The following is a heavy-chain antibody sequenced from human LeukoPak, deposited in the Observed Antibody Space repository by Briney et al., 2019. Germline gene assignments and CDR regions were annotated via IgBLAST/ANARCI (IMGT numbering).Heavy chain of an antibody. Sequence: ASVKVSCKASGYTFTGYYMHWVRQAPGQGLEWMGWINPNSGGTNYAQKFQGRVTMTRDTSISTAYMELSRLRPDDTAVYYCARASRVGSPSGGGYWGQGTLVTVSS. V-gene: IGHV1-2*02. CDR1: GYTFTGYY. J-gene: IGHJ4*02. D-gene: IGHD6-25*01. CDR3: ARASRVGSPSGGGY. CDR2: INPNSGGT.